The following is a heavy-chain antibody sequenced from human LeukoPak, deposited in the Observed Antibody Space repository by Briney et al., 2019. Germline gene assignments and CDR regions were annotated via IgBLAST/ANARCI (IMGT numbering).Heavy chain of an antibody. Sequence: GASVKVSCKASGYTFTTYGITWVRQAPGQGLEWMGWISAYNGNTNYAQKLQGRVTMTTDTSTSTAYMELRSLRSDDTAVYYCAREHGGLVRGAPTDYWGQGTLVTVSS. CDR1: GYTFTTYG. CDR2: ISAYNGNT. V-gene: IGHV1-18*01. D-gene: IGHD3-10*01. CDR3: AREHGGLVRGAPTDY. J-gene: IGHJ4*02.